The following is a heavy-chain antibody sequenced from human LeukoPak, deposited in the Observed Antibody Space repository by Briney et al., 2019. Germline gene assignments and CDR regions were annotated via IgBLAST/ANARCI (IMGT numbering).Heavy chain of an antibody. CDR2: IYYSGST. D-gene: IGHD3-3*01. J-gene: IGHJ4*02. CDR1: GGSISSSSYY. Sequence: SETLSLTCTASGGSISSSSYYWGWIRQPPGKGLEWIGSIYYSGSTYYNTSLKSRVTISVDTSKNQFSLKLSSVTAADTAVYYCASYDPSFDYWGQGTLVTVSS. CDR3: ASYDPSFDY. V-gene: IGHV4-39*01.